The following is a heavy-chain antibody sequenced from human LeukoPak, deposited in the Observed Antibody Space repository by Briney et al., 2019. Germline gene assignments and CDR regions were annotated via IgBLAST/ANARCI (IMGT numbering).Heavy chain of an antibody. CDR2: ISAYNGNT. V-gene: IGHV1-18*01. Sequence: ASVKVSCKASGYTFTSYGISWVRQAPGRGLEWMGWISAYNGNTNYAQKLQGRVTMTTDTSTSTAYMELRSLRSDDTAVYYCARGSSGWYFNYYYGMDVWGQGTTVTVSS. CDR3: ARGSSGWYFNYYYGMDV. J-gene: IGHJ6*02. CDR1: GYTFTSYG. D-gene: IGHD6-19*01.